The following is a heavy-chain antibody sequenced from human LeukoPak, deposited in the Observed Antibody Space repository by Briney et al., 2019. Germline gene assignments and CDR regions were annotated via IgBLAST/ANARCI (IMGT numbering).Heavy chain of an antibody. V-gene: IGHV1-2*02. CDR1: GYTFTGYY. CDR3: ARDLRRNRSGATVATY. Sequence: ASVKVSCKASGYTFTGYYMHWVRQAPGQGLEWMGWINPNSGGTNYAQKFQGRVTMTRDTSISTAYMELSRLRSDDTAVYYCARDLRRNRSGATVATYWGQGTLVTVSS. D-gene: IGHD4-17*01. J-gene: IGHJ4*02. CDR2: INPNSGGT.